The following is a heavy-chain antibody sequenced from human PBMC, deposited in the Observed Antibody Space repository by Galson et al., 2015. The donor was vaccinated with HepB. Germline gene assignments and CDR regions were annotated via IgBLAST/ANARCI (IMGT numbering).Heavy chain of an antibody. J-gene: IGHJ4*02. CDR2: IDPGDSYT. CDR1: GYSFAAFW. Sequence: QSGAAVKEPGESLRISCKGSGYSFAAFWISWVRQMPGKGLEWMGRIDPGDSYTNYSPSFEGHVTISADKSIGAAYLQWNSLKASDSGVYYCARHKPAALRLVDLSFNYWGQGTLVTVSS. D-gene: IGHD3-16*02. V-gene: IGHV5-10-1*01. CDR3: ARHKPAALRLVDLSFNY.